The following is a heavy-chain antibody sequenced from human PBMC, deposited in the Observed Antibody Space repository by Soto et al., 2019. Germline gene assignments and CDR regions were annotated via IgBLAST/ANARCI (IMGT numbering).Heavy chain of an antibody. J-gene: IGHJ3*02. V-gene: IGHV1-18*04. CDR2: ISAYNGNT. CDR3: ARGVRXCSSTSCYTTGSDAFGI. CDR1: GYTFSSYR. D-gene: IGHD2-2*02. Sequence: VNSSWKGAGYTFSSYRISCLLKTHKQELEALGWISAYNGNTNYAQKIQGRVTMTTDTSTSKAYMELRSLRSDDTAVYYCARGVRXCSSTSCYTTGSDAFGIWGEGKMVTVSS.